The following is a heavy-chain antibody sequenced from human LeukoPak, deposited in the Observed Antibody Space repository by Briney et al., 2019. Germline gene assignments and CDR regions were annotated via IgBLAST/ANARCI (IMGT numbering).Heavy chain of an antibody. J-gene: IGHJ4*02. V-gene: IGHV1-3*01. Sequence: ASVKVSCKASGYPFVSYVIHWVRQAPGQRLEWMGWINPDNGNAEYSQKFQGRVTITRDPSATTAYMELSSLRAEDTAVYYCAKAPPMVRADYFDYWGQGTLVTVSS. CDR2: INPDNGNA. CDR1: GYPFVSYV. D-gene: IGHD3-10*01. CDR3: AKAPPMVRADYFDY.